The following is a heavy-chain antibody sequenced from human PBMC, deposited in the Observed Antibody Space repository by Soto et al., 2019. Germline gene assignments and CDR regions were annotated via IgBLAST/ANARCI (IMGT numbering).Heavy chain of an antibody. CDR3: AREFSSEYNWFDP. V-gene: IGHV3-7*05. D-gene: IGHD6-25*01. Sequence: PGGSLRLSCAASRFTFSSYWMSWVRQAPGKGLEWVANIKQDGSEKYYVDSVKGRFTISRDNAKNSLYLQMNSLRAEDTAVYYCAREFSSEYNWFDPWGQGTLVTVSS. CDR1: RFTFSSYW. J-gene: IGHJ5*02. CDR2: IKQDGSEK.